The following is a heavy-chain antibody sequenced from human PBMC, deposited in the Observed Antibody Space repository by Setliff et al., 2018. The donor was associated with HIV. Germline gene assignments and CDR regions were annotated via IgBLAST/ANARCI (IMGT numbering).Heavy chain of an antibody. CDR1: GGSFSAYH. J-gene: IGHJ4*01. CDR2: INHSGST. CDR3: ARGRDYTGSWFRPFYLDF. D-gene: IGHD3-3*01. V-gene: IGHV4-34*01. Sequence: SETLSLTCAVYGGSFSAYHWGWIRQTPGKGLEWLGEINHSGSTAYNLALESRVSMSIDTSKNQFSLKLTSVTAADTAIYYCARGRDYTGSWFRPFYLDFWGHGNLVTVSS.